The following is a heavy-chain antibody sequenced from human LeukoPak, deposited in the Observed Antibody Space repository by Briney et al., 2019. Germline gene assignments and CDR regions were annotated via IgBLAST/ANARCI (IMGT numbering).Heavy chain of an antibody. V-gene: IGHV5-51*01. CDR1: GYSFTSYW. J-gene: IGHJ4*02. D-gene: IGHD5-24*01. Sequence: GESLKISCKGSGYSFTSYWIGWVRQMPGKGLEWMGIIYPGDSDTRYSPSFQGQVTISADKSISTAYLQWSSLKASDTAMYYCARGQPVEMATMVYFDYWGQGTLVTVSS. CDR2: IYPGDSDT. CDR3: ARGQPVEMATMVYFDY.